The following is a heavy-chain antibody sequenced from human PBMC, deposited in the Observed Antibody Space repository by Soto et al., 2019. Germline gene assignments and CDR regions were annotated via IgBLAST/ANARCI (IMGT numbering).Heavy chain of an antibody. CDR1: GFTFSSYA. V-gene: IGHV3-23*01. D-gene: IGHD2-8*01. CDR3: AKSSRPGVCLGGY. J-gene: IGHJ4*02. CDR2: ISGSGGST. Sequence: GGSLRLSCATSGFTFSSYAMSWVRQAPGKGLEWVSAISGSGGSTYYADSVKGRFTISRDNSKNTLYLQMNSLRAEDTAVYYCAKSSRPGVCLGGYWGQGTLVTVSS.